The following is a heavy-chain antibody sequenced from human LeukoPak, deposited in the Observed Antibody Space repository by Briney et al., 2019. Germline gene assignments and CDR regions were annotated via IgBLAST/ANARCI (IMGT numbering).Heavy chain of an antibody. J-gene: IGHJ4*02. D-gene: IGHD6-19*01. Sequence: KTSETLSLTCTVSGGSIYSYYWSWIRQTSGKRLEWIGRVFSGGNTDYNPSLKSRVTVSVDTSKNQFSLNLSSVTAADTAVYYCAKKTYSSGWRVPIDSWGRGTLVTVSS. CDR3: AKKTYSSGWRVPIDS. CDR1: GGSIYSYY. V-gene: IGHV4-59*05. CDR2: VFSGGNT.